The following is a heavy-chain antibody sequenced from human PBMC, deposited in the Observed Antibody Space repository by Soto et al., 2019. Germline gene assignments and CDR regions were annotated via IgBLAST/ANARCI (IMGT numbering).Heavy chain of an antibody. V-gene: IGHV1-8*01. D-gene: IGHD3-3*01. Sequence: ASVKVSCKASGYTFTSYDINWVRQATGQGLEWMGWMNPNSGNRGYAQKFQGRVTMTRNTSISTAYMELSSLRSEDTAVYYCARARRGFYDFWSGYYTEQETYNCFDPWGQGTLVTVSS. CDR2: MNPNSGNR. CDR3: ARARRGFYDFWSGYYTEQETYNCFDP. CDR1: GYTFTSYD. J-gene: IGHJ5*02.